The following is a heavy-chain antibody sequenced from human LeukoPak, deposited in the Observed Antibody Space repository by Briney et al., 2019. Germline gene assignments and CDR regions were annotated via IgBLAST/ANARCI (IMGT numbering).Heavy chain of an antibody. D-gene: IGHD1/OR15-1a*01. CDR3: ATSESQTRFDY. Sequence: GESLKISCKGSGYSFTTYWIGWVRQMPGKGLEWIGIIFPGDSDTTYSPSLQGQVTISADTSINTAYLQWSSLRASDTAMYYCATSESQTRFDYWGQGTPATVSS. J-gene: IGHJ4*02. CDR1: GYSFTTYW. CDR2: IFPGDSDT. V-gene: IGHV5-51*01.